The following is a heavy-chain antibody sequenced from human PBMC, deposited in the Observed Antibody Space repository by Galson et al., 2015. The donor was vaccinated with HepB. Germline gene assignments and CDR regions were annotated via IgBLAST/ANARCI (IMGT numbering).Heavy chain of an antibody. V-gene: IGHV3-30*18. Sequence: SLRLSCAASGFTFSGSGIHWVRQAPGKGLEWVAVISNDGSNKYYADSVKGRFTISRDNSKKTLYLQMNSLRSEDTAVYYCAKRIVPGSTMEPFEYWGQGTPVTVSS. CDR3: AKRIVPGSTMEPFEY. J-gene: IGHJ4*02. D-gene: IGHD1-26*01. CDR2: ISNDGSNK. CDR1: GFTFSGSG.